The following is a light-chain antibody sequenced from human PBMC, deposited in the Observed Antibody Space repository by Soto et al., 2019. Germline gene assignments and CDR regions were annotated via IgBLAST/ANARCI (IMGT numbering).Light chain of an antibody. CDR2: EPS. J-gene: IGKJ1*01. V-gene: IGKV1-5*03. CDR3: QQYNSYSWT. Sequence: GDRVTLACRASQSISNWLAWYQQKPGKAPKLLIYEPSNLESGVPSRFSGSGSGRECTLTISSLQPDDVATYYCQQYNSYSWTFGQGTKVDIK. CDR1: QSISNW.